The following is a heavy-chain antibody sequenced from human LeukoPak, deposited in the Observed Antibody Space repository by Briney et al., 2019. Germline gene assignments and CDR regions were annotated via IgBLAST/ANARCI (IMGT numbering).Heavy chain of an antibody. Sequence: GGSLRLSCAASGFTFTDYWMSWVRQAPGKGLEWVANIKRDGSEKYYVESVKGRFTISRDSAYSSVYLQMNSLRVDDTGFYYCARDPGVGVPDHWGQGTLVTVSS. CDR2: IKRDGSEK. V-gene: IGHV3-7*01. CDR3: ARDPGVGVPDH. D-gene: IGHD3-16*01. CDR1: GFTFTDYW. J-gene: IGHJ4*02.